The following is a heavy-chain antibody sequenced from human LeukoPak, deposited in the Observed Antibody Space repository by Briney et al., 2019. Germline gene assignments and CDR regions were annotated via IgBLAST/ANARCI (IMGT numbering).Heavy chain of an antibody. V-gene: IGHV3-7*01. CDR2: IKQDGSEK. Sequence: GGSLRLSCAASGFTFSSYWMSWVRQAPGKGLEWVANIKQDGSEKYYVDSVKGRFTISRDNAKNSLYPQMNSLRAEDTAVYYCARDSNYDFWSGYQYPSDYWGQGTLVTVSS. CDR1: GFTFSSYW. D-gene: IGHD3-3*01. J-gene: IGHJ4*02. CDR3: ARDSNYDFWSGYQYPSDY.